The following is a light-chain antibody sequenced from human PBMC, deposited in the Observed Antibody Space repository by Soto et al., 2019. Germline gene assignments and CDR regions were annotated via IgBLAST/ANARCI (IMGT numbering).Light chain of an antibody. CDR3: QQSYSRVT. Sequence: EIQMTQSPSSLSASVVDRVTITCRASQSISSYLNWYQQKAGKAPKLLIYAASRLQSGVPSRFSGSRSGTDFTLTISSLQPEDFATYYCQQSYSRVTFGQGTKVDIK. CDR1: QSISSY. V-gene: IGKV1-39*01. J-gene: IGKJ1*01. CDR2: AAS.